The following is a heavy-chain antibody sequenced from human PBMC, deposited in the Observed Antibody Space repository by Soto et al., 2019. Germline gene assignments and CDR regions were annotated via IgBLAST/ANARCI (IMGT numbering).Heavy chain of an antibody. Sequence: QVQLVQSGAEVKKPGSSVKVSCNASGGTFSSYAISWVRQAPGQGLEWMGGIIPIFGTANYAQKFQGRVTITADESTSTAYMELSSLRSEDTAVYYCAREDSSTSSRGVYYYGMDVWGQGTTVTVSS. V-gene: IGHV1-69*01. CDR3: AREDSSTSSRGVYYYGMDV. D-gene: IGHD2-2*01. CDR2: IIPIFGTA. CDR1: GGTFSSYA. J-gene: IGHJ6*02.